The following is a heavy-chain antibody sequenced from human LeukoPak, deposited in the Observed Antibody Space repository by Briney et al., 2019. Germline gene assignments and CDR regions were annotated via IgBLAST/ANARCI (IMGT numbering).Heavy chain of an antibody. V-gene: IGHV3-7*01. J-gene: IGHJ4*02. Sequence: GGSLRLSCAASGFTFSSYWMSWVRQAPGKGLEWVANIKQDGSEKYYVDSVKGRFTISRDNAKNSLYLQMNSLRAEDTAVYYCARDSIRYFDWLLPHFGGGERDYWGQGTLVTVSS. CDR1: GFTFSSYW. CDR2: IKQDGSEK. D-gene: IGHD3-9*01. CDR3: ARDSIRYFDWLLPHFGGGERDY.